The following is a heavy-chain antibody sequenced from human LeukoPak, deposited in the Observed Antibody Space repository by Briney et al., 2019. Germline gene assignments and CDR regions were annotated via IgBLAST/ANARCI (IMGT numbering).Heavy chain of an antibody. J-gene: IGHJ4*02. CDR3: ARDLFLSGSYSRPFDY. Sequence: GGSLRLSCAASGFSVNTNYMTWVRQAPGKGLEWVSVLYSGGGAYYADSVKDRFTISRDYSQNTLLLQMNSLRAEDTALYYCARDLFLSGSYSRPFDYWGQGTLVTVSS. V-gene: IGHV3-66*01. D-gene: IGHD1-26*01. CDR2: LYSGGGA. CDR1: GFSVNTNY.